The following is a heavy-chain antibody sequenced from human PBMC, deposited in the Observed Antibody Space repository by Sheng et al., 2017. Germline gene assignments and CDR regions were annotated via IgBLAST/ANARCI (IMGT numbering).Heavy chain of an antibody. Sequence: EVQLVESGGGLVQPGESLRLSCAASGFTFSGYWMSWVRQVPGKGPEWVANIKQDGSDRYYVDSVKGRFTISRDNAKNSLYLQMNSLRDEDTAVYYCARDPGIAAAGTVGHFDLWGRGTLVIVS. CDR2: IKQDGSDR. CDR1: GFTFSGYW. V-gene: IGHV3-7*01. J-gene: IGHJ2*01. CDR3: ARDPGIAAAGTVGHFDL. D-gene: IGHD6-13*01.